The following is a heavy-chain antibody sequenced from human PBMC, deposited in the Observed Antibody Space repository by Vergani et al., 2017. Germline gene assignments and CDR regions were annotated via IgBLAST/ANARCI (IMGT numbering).Heavy chain of an antibody. CDR2: IKSKTDGGTT. J-gene: IGHJ5*02. D-gene: IGHD2-15*01. CDR3: ARDPTPQYCSGGSCYSGWFDP. Sequence: EVQLVESGGGLVKPGGSLRLSCAASGFTFSNAWMSWVRQAPGKGLEWVGRIKSKTDGGTTDYAAPVKGRFTISRDDSKNTLYLQMNSLKTEDTAVYYCARDPTPQYCSGGSCYSGWFDPWGQGTLVTVSS. CDR1: GFTFSNAW. V-gene: IGHV3-15*01.